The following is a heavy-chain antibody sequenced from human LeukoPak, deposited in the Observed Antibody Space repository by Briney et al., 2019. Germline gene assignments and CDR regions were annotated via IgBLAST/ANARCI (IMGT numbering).Heavy chain of an antibody. D-gene: IGHD3-10*01. CDR1: GLSFSIYS. CDR3: ARAYYGSGTSHFDS. V-gene: IGHV3-21*01. J-gene: IGHJ4*02. CDR2: VSSSSGYI. Sequence: GGSLRLSCAASGLSFSIYSMNWVRQTPGKGLEWVSSVSSSSGYIYYADSVKGRFTISRDNSKNSLYLQMDSLRAEDTAVYYCARAYYGSGTSHFDSWGQGTLVTVSS.